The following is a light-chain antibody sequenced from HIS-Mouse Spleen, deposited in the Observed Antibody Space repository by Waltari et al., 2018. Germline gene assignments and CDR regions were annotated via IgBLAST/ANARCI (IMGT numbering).Light chain of an antibody. CDR1: QSVSSSY. CDR2: GAS. CDR3: QQYGSSPPMYT. Sequence: EIVLTQSPGTLSLSPGERATPSRRASQSVSSSYLAWYQQKPGQAPRLLIYGASSRATGIPDRFSGSGSGTDFTLTISRLEPEDFAVYYCQQYGSSPPMYTFGQGTKLEIK. V-gene: IGKV3-20*01. J-gene: IGKJ2*01.